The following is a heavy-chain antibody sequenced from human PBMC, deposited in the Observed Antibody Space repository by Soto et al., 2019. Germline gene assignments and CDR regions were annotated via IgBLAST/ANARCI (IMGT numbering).Heavy chain of an antibody. V-gene: IGHV4-34*01. J-gene: IGHJ5*02. Sequence: SETRSLTCAVYGGSFSGYYWSWIRQPPGKGLEWIGEINHSGSTNYNPSLKSRVTISVDTSKNQFSLKLSSVTAADTAVYYCARVLIGSRPFDPWGQGTLVTVSS. CDR3: ARVLIGSRPFDP. CDR2: INHSGST. CDR1: GGSFSGYY.